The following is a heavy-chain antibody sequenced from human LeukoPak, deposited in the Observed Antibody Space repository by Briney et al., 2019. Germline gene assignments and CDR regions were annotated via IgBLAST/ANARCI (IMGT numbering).Heavy chain of an antibody. CDR3: SEGYFEPFDH. D-gene: IGHD2/OR15-2a*01. Sequence: SETLSLTRVVSGASVSSSHWNWIRHFPGKGLEWIGCLSYTGKTDYNPSLTSRVTISVDTSKNQVSLKLRSVTAADTAVYYCSEGYFEPFDHWGQGTLVTVSS. V-gene: IGHV4-59*02. CDR2: LSYTGKT. J-gene: IGHJ4*02. CDR1: GASVSSSH.